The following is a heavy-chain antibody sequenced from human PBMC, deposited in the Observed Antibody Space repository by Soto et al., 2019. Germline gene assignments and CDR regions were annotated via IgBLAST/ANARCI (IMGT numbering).Heavy chain of an antibody. Sequence: QVPLVQSGAEVKKPGASVKVSCKASGYTFTSYGISWVRQAPGQGLERMGWISAYNGNTKYAQKIQGRVTMTTDTSTSAAYMEPRSLTSDDTAVYYCARLGGDDYIWAYYFDYWGQGTLVTFSS. CDR1: GYTFTSYG. V-gene: IGHV1-18*01. J-gene: IGHJ4*02. CDR2: ISAYNGNT. CDR3: ARLGGDDYIWAYYFDY. D-gene: IGHD3-16*01.